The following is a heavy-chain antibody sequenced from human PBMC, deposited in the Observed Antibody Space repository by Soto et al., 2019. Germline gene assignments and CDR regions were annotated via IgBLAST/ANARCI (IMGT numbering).Heavy chain of an antibody. V-gene: IGHV1-2*04. D-gene: IGHD6-19*01. J-gene: IGHJ3*02. CDR3: ARKRGRVAVAAILFNI. Sequence: ASVKVSCKASGYTFTGYYMHWVRQAPGQGLEWMGWINPNSGGTNYAQKFQGWVTMTRDTSISTAYMELSRLRSDDTAVYYCARKRGRVAVAAILFNIWGQGKMAT. CDR1: GYTFTGYY. CDR2: INPNSGGT.